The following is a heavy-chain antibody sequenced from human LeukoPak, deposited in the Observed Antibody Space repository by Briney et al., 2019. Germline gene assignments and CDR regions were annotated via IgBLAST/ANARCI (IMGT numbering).Heavy chain of an antibody. V-gene: IGHV3-30*03. D-gene: IGHD5-18*01. CDR3: ARGGKYTSGYRVTELGSGYSDY. J-gene: IGHJ4*02. CDR1: GFTFSSYG. Sequence: GGSLRLSCVASGFTFSSYGMHWVRQAPGKGLEWVAVISYDGSNKYYADSVKGRFTISRDNSKNTLYLQMNSLRAEDTAVYYCARGGKYTSGYRVTELGSGYSDYWGQGTLVTVSS. CDR2: ISYDGSNK.